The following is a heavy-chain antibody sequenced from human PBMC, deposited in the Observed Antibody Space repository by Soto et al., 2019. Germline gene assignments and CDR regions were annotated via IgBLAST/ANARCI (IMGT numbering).Heavy chain of an antibody. V-gene: IGHV3-66*01. Sequence: EVQLVESGGGLVQPGGSLRLSCVASGFTVSNNYMTWVRQAPGKGLEWVSDMYSGGGKYYTASVKGRFTISRDSSTNTLDLQMDNVRAEDTAGYYGARDPGVNWAWGKGTMVTVSS. J-gene: IGHJ5*01. D-gene: IGHD2-8*01. CDR3: ARDPGVNWA. CDR1: GFTVSNNY. CDR2: MYSGGGK.